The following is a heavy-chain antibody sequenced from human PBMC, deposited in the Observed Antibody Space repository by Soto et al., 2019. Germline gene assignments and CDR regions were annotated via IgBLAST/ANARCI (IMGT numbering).Heavy chain of an antibody. D-gene: IGHD6-13*01. CDR2: IYYSGST. Sequence: SETLSLTCTVSGGSISSYYWSWIRQPPGKGLEWIGYIYYSGSTNYNPSLKSRVTISVDTSKNQFSLKLSSVTAADTAVYYCARENGGSSSSWYDGYYYYCMDVWGKGTTVTVSS. CDR3: ARENGGSSSSWYDGYYYYCMDV. CDR1: GGSISSYY. V-gene: IGHV4-59*01. J-gene: IGHJ6*03.